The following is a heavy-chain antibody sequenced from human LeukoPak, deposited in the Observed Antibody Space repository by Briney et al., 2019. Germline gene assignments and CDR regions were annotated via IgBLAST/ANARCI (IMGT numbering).Heavy chain of an antibody. Sequence: PGGSLRLSCAASGFTFSSCAMHWVRQAPGKGLEWVAVISYDGSNKYYADSVKGRFTISRDNSKNTLYLQMNSLRAEDTAVYYCARELLTGFDYWGQGTLVTVSS. V-gene: IGHV3-30*04. CDR2: ISYDGSNK. D-gene: IGHD1-26*01. J-gene: IGHJ4*02. CDR3: ARELLTGFDY. CDR1: GFTFSSCA.